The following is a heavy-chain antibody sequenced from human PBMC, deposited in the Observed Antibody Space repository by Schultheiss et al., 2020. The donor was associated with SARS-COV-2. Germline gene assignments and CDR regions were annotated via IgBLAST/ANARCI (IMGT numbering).Heavy chain of an antibody. D-gene: IGHD2-21*02. CDR1: GGSISSYY. J-gene: IGHJ4*02. Sequence: LSLTCTVSGGSISSYYWSWIRQPPGKGLEWVSAISGSGGSTYYADSVKGRFTISRDNAKNSLYLQMNSLRAEDTAVYYCARDAAYCGGDCYSGFDYWGQGTLVTVSS. CDR3: ARDAAYCGGDCYSGFDY. CDR2: ISGSGGST. V-gene: IGHV3-11*04.